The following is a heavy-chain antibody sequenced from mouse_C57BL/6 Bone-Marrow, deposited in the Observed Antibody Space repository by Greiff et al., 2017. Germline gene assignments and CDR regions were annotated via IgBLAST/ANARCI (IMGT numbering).Heavy chain of an antibody. CDR1: GYTFTDYY. J-gene: IGHJ3*01. Sequence: VQLQQSGPVLVKPGASVKMSCKASGYTFTDYYMNWVKQSHGKSLAWIGVINPYNGGTSYNQKFKGKATLTVDKSSSTAYMELNSLTSKDYAVEYCARDPAPYYYGSSQAWFAYWGQGTLVTVSA. D-gene: IGHD1-1*01. V-gene: IGHV1-19*01. CDR3: ARDPAPYYYGSSQAWFAY. CDR2: INPYNGGT.